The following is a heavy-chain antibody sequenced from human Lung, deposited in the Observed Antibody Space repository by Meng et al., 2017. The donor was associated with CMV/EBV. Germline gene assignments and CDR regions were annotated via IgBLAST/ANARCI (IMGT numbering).Heavy chain of an antibody. CDR1: CGSRSSTNW. CDR2: IYHIGST. Sequence: VLLHDVGPGLVNPSVTLSLPCPVSCGSRSSTNWWSWVRHPPGKGLEWIGEIYHIGSTNYNPSLKSRVSISVDKSKNQFSLKLSSVTASDTAVYYCARADKVRFDYWGQGTLVTVSS. CDR3: ARADKVRFDY. J-gene: IGHJ4*02. V-gene: IGHV4-4*02.